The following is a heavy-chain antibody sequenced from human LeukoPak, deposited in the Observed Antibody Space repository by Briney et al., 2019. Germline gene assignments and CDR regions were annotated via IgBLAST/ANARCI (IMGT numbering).Heavy chain of an antibody. CDR1: GFTFSSYE. V-gene: IGHV3-48*03. CDR2: ISGSGRTI. CDR3: ARDEWELSEFDY. Sequence: PGGSLRLSCAASGFTFSSYEMNWVRQAPGKGLEWVSYISGSGRTIYYADSVKGRFTISRDNAKNSLYLQMNSLRAEDTAVYYCARDEWELSEFDYWGQGTLVTVSS. D-gene: IGHD1-26*01. J-gene: IGHJ4*02.